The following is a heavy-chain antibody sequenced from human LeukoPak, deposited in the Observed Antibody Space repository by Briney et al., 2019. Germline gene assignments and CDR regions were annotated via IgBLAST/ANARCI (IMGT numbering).Heavy chain of an antibody. CDR2: ISYDGNDK. Sequence: GGSLRLSCAASGFTFTNYGMHWVRQAPGKGLEWLAVISYDGNDKLYADSVRGRFTISRDNAKNSLYLQMNSLTAEDTAMYYCVRASHPGGWFDPWGQGTLVTVSS. D-gene: IGHD3-10*01. CDR1: GFTFTNYG. V-gene: IGHV3-30*03. J-gene: IGHJ5*02. CDR3: VRASHPGGWFDP.